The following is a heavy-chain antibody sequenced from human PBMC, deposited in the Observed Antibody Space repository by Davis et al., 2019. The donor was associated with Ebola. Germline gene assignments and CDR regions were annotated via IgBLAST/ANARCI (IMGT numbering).Heavy chain of an antibody. CDR1: GFTFSTYA. CDR3: ARRLRDWSFFDY. V-gene: IGHV3-7*01. CDR2: VKQDGSEA. D-gene: IGHD3-9*01. Sequence: PGGSLRLSCAGSGFTFSTYAMTWVRQAPGKGLEWVAVVKQDGSEAYYVDSVKGRFTISRDNAKSPLYLQMNSLTAEDTAVYYCARRLRDWSFFDYWGQGTLVTVSS. J-gene: IGHJ4*02.